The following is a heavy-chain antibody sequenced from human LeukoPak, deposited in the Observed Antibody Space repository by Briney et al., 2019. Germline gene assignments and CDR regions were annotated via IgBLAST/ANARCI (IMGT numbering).Heavy chain of an antibody. V-gene: IGHV4-59*08. CDR3: ARLIRRSYQLDY. J-gene: IGHJ4*02. CDR1: GGSISSYY. Sequence: SETLSLTCTVSGGSISSYYWSWIRQPPGKGLEWIGYIYYSGSTNYNPSLKSRVTISVDTSKNQFSLKLSSVTAADTAVYYCARLIRRSYQLDYWGQGTLVTVS. CDR2: IYYSGST. D-gene: IGHD2-2*01.